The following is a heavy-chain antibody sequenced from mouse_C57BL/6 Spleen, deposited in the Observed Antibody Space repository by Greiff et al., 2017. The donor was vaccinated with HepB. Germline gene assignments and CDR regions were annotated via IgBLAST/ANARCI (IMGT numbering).Heavy chain of an antibody. D-gene: IGHD1-1*01. V-gene: IGHV5-6*01. J-gene: IGHJ2*01. CDR2: ISSGGSYT. CDR3: ARHYYGSSYWDYFDY. CDR1: GFTFSSYG. Sequence: EVKVVESGGDLVKPGGSLKLSCAASGFTFSSYGMSWVRQTPDKRLEWVATISSGGSYTYYPDSVKGRFTISRDNAKNTLYLQMSSLKSEDTAMYYCARHYYGSSYWDYFDYWGQGTTLTVSS.